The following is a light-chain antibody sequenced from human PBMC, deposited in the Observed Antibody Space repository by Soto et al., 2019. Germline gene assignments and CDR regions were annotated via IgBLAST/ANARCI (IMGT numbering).Light chain of an antibody. CDR1: QSVSSSY. Sequence: EIVLTQSPGTLSLSPGERATLSCRASQSVSSSYLAWYQQKPGQAPRLLICGATSSATGSPATFSGSESGTGFTLTISRLEPEDFAGYYCHQYGSSPSTFGGGTQVEIK. CDR3: HQYGSSPST. CDR2: GAT. J-gene: IGKJ4*01. V-gene: IGKV3-20*01.